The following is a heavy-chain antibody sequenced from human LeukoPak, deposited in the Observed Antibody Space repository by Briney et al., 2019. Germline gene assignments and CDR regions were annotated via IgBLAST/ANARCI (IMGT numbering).Heavy chain of an antibody. CDR2: INHSGSA. J-gene: IGHJ4*02. Sequence: SETLSLTCAVYGGSFSGYYWSWIRQPPGKGLEWIGEINHSGSANYNPSLKSRVTISVDTSKNQFSLKLSSVTAADTAVYYCARGRFDYWGQGTLVTVSS. V-gene: IGHV4-34*01. CDR3: ARGRFDY. CDR1: GGSFSGYY.